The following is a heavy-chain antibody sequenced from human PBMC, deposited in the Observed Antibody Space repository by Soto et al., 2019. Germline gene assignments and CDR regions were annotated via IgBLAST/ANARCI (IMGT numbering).Heavy chain of an antibody. D-gene: IGHD3-22*01. CDR2: IIPMFGTA. CDR1: GDTFSSYA. J-gene: IGHJ4*02. CDR3: ARVGPAHYYDSSGYYSPLDY. Sequence: QVQLVQSGAEVKKPGSSVKVSCKASGDTFSSYAINWVRQAPGQGLEWMGGIIPMFGTANYAQKFKGRVTITAGESTSTVYMELSSLRSEDPAVYYCARVGPAHYYDSSGYYSPLDYWGQGTLVTVSS. V-gene: IGHV1-69*01.